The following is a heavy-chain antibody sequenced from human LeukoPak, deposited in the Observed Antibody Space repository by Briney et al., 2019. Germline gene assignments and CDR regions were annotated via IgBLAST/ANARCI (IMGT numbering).Heavy chain of an antibody. CDR1: GGPISSGSYY. CDR2: IYTSGST. CDR3: ARDYTYYYDSSGGLDI. D-gene: IGHD3-22*01. Sequence: SETLSLTCTVSGGPISSGSYYWGWIRQPAGKGLEWIGRIYTSGSTNYNPSLKSRVTISVDTSKNQFSLKLSSVTAADTAVYYCARDYTYYYDSSGGLDIWGQGTMVTVSS. J-gene: IGHJ3*02. V-gene: IGHV4-61*02.